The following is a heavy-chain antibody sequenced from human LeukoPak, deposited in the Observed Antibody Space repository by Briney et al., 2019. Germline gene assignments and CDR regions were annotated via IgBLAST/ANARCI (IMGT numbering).Heavy chain of an antibody. D-gene: IGHD1-26*01. V-gene: IGHV1-2*04. CDR1: GYTFTSYY. J-gene: IGHJ4*02. Sequence: ASVKVSCKASGYTFTSYYMHWVRQAPGQGLEWMGWINPNSGGTNYAQKFQGWVTMTRDTSISTAYMELSRLRSDDTAVYYCARGDRYSGSYSAYWGQGTLVTVSS. CDR3: ARGDRYSGSYSAY. CDR2: INPNSGGT.